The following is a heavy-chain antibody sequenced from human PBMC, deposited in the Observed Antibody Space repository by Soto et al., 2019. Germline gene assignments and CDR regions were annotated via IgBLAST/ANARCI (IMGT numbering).Heavy chain of an antibody. CDR3: ARARRGIAVAGIYY. J-gene: IGHJ4*02. D-gene: IGHD6-19*01. CDR2: INAGNGNT. Sequence: ASVKVSCKASGYTFTSYAMHWVRQAPGQRLEWMGWINAGNGNTKYSQKFQGSVTITRDTSASTAYMELSSLRSEDTAVYYCARARRGIAVAGIYYWGQGTLVTVSS. CDR1: GYTFTSYA. V-gene: IGHV1-3*01.